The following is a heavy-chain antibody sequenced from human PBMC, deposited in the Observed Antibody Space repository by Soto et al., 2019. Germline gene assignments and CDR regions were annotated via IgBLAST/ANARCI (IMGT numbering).Heavy chain of an antibody. CDR3: ARDPTNDYCDDTFDY. D-gene: IGHD4-17*01. J-gene: IGHJ4*02. V-gene: IGHV1-69*06. CDR2: IIPSYDRT. CDR1: GDAFQSYA. Sequence: QVLLLQSGSEVKKPGSSVKVSCKASGDAFQSYAIHWVRQAPGQGIEYMGRIIPSYDRTKYAQKFQGRLTVTADMYTSTVYMELSSLRSEDTAVYYWARDPTNDYCDDTFDYWGQGTKVIVSS.